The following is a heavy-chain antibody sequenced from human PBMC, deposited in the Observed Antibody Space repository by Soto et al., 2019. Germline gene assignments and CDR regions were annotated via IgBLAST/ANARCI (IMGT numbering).Heavy chain of an antibody. J-gene: IGHJ3*01. V-gene: IGHV4-59*08. Sequence: QVQLQESGPGLVKPSETLSLTCTVSGGSISSYYWSWIRQPPGKGLEWIGYIYYSGTTNYNPSLTSRDPISVDTSKNHFSLKLSSVTAADTAVYYCARHRDYDSSGYHAFDLWGRGTMVTVSS. D-gene: IGHD3-22*01. CDR2: IYYSGTT. CDR1: GGSISSYY. CDR3: ARHRDYDSSGYHAFDL.